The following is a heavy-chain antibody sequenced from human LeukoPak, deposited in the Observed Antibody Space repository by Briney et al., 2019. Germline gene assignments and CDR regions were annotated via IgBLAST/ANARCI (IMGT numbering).Heavy chain of an antibody. V-gene: IGHV3-21*06. J-gene: IGHJ4*02. Sequence: PGGSLRLSCAASGFTFSSYSMVWVRQAPGKGLEWVSSISSGSNYIYYADSVKGRFTISRDNARTSLYLQMNSLRAEDTAVYYCVRDLGGRSGHWGQGTLVTVSS. CDR3: VRDLGGRSGH. CDR2: ISSGSNYI. CDR1: GFTFSSYS. D-gene: IGHD1-26*01.